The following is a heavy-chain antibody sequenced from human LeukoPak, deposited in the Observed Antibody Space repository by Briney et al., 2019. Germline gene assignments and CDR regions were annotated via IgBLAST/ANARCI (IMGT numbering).Heavy chain of an antibody. CDR2: IYYSGST. Sequence: SENLSLSCTVSGGSISSSSYYWGWIRQPPGKGLEWIGSIYYSGSTYYNPSLKSRVTISVDTSKNQFSLKLSSVTAADTAVYYCARGFWFDPWGQGTLVTVSS. J-gene: IGHJ5*02. CDR1: GGSISSSSYY. CDR3: ARGFWFDP. V-gene: IGHV4-39*07.